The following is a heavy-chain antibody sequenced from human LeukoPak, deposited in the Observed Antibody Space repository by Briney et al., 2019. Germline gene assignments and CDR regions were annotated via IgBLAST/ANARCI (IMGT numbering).Heavy chain of an antibody. CDR3: GRALLWFGEPFDH. CDR1: GGSFSGYY. V-gene: IGHV4-34*01. D-gene: IGHD3-10*01. Sequence: SETLSLTCAVYGGSFSGYYWSWIRQPPGKGLEWIGEINHSGSTNSNPSLKSRVTISVDTSKNQFSLKLSSVTAADTAIYFCGRALLWFGEPFDHWGQGTLVTVSS. J-gene: IGHJ4*02. CDR2: INHSGST.